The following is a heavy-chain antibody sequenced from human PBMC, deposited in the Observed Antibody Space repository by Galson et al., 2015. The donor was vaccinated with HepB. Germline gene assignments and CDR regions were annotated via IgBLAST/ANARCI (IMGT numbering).Heavy chain of an antibody. CDR1: GFTFSSYS. CDR2: ISSSSSTI. D-gene: IGHD4-17*01. Sequence: SLRLSCAASGFTFSSYSMNWVRQAPGKGLEWVSYISSSSSTIYYADSVKGRFTISRDNAKSSLYLQMNSLRAEDTAVYYCARDHGHDYEIDYYGMDVWGQGTTVTVSS. V-gene: IGHV3-48*04. CDR3: ARDHGHDYEIDYYGMDV. J-gene: IGHJ6*02.